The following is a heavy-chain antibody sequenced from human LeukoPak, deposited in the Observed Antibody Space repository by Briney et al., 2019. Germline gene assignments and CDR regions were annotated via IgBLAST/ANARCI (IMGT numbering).Heavy chain of an antibody. V-gene: IGHV3-23*01. J-gene: IGHJ4*02. CDR2: ISGGGDNT. CDR3: AKTYDNLWYFDF. Sequence: AGGSLRLSCAASGLSAYGMIWVRQAPGKGLEWVSGISGGGDNTYYADSVKGRFTISQDNSKNTLYLQMNSLRAEDTAIYYCAKTYDNLWYFDFWGQGTLVTVSS. D-gene: IGHD1-1*01. CDR1: GLSAYG.